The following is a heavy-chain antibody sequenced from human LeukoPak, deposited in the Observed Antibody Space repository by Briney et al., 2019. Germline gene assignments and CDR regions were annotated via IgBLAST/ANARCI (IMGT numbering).Heavy chain of an antibody. V-gene: IGHV4-59*08. CDR2: IYYSGST. CDR1: GGSISSYY. J-gene: IGHJ5*02. Sequence: SETLSLTCTVSGGSISSYYWSWIRQPPGKGLEWIGYIYYSGSTNYNPSLKSRVTISVDTSKNQFSLKLSSVTAADTAVYYCAREQGEGDIGPWGQGTLVTVSS. D-gene: IGHD5-12*01. CDR3: AREQGEGDIGP.